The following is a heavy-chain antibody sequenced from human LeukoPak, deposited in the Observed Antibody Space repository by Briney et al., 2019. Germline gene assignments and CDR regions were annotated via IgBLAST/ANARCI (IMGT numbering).Heavy chain of an antibody. CDR1: GFTRSSYS. V-gene: IGHV3-21*01. J-gene: IGHJ4*02. CDR3: ARVSSMSTPSYNFDY. D-gene: IGHD2-15*01. CDR2: ISSGSTSI. Sequence: GGSLRLSCAASGFTRSSYSMAWVRQAPGKGLEWVSSISSGSTSIYYADSLKGRFTISRDNAENSLYLQMNSLRVEDTAIYYCARVSSMSTPSYNFDYWGQGTLVTVSS.